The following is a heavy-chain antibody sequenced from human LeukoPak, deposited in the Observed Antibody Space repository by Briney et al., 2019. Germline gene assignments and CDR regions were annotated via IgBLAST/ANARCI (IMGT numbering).Heavy chain of an antibody. CDR1: GDTVYSNRAA. Sequence: SQTLSLTCAISGDTVYSNRAAWNWISQSPSRGLEWLGRTYYRSKWYNDYAVSVKSRITINQDTSKNQFSLQLNSVTPEDTAVYDCTGGVITGGFDYWGQGTLVIVSS. V-gene: IGHV6-1*01. J-gene: IGHJ4*02. D-gene: IGHD3-10*01. CDR2: TYYRSKWYN. CDR3: TGGVITGGFDY.